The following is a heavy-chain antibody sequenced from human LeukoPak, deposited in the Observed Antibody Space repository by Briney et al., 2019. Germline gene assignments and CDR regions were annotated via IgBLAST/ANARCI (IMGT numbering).Heavy chain of an antibody. CDR2: IYYTGST. V-gene: IGHV4-59*01. J-gene: IGHJ4*02. CDR3: ARVYQSAEYYFDY. D-gene: IGHD2-2*01. CDR1: GGSISRNY. Sequence: PSETLSLTCTVSGGSISRNYWSWIRQPPGKGLEWIGYIYYTGSTEYHPSLKSRVTISLDTSKNQFSLKLTSVTAADTAVYYCARVYQSAEYYFDYWGQGNLVSVSS.